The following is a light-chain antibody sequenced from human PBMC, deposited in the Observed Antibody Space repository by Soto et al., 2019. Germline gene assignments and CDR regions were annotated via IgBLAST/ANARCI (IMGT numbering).Light chain of an antibody. CDR3: AAWDDSLSGRV. J-gene: IGLJ1*01. CDR1: SSDFGNYNL. CDR2: EVN. Sequence: QSVLTQPASMSGSPGQSITISCTGTSSDFGNYNLVSWYQQHPGKVPKLILFEVNKRPSGVSGRFSGSKSGTSASLAISGLRSEDEADYYCAAWDDSLSGRVFGTGAKVTVL. V-gene: IGLV2-14*02.